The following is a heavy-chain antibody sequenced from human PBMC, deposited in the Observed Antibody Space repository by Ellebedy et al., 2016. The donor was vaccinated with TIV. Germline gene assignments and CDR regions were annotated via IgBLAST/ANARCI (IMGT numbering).Heavy chain of an antibody. V-gene: IGHV1-2*04. CDR3: ARAPRGGSSSWYTY. Sequence: AASVKVSCKASGYTLMSYGICWVRQAPGQGLEWMGWINPNSGGTNYAQKFQGWVTMTRDTSISTAYMELSRLRSDDTAVYYCARAPRGGSSSWYTYWGQGTLVTVSS. J-gene: IGHJ4*02. CDR1: GYTLMSYG. D-gene: IGHD6-13*01. CDR2: INPNSGGT.